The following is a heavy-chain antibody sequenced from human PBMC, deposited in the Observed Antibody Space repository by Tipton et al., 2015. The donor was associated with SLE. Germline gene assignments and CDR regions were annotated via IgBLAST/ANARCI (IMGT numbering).Heavy chain of an antibody. CDR3: ARGIDAFDI. V-gene: IGHV4-59*11. CDR2: IYDSGST. Sequence: LRLSCTVSGGSISSHYWSWIRQPPGKGLEWIGYIYDSGSTNHNPSLKSRVTISVDTSKNQFSLKLSSVTAADTAVYYCARGIDAFDIWGQGTMVTVSS. CDR1: GGSISSHY. J-gene: IGHJ3*02.